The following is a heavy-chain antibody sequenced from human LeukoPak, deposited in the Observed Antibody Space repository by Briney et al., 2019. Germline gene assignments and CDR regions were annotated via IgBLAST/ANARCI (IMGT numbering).Heavy chain of an antibody. Sequence: ASVKVSCKASGYTFTIYVISWVRQAPGQGLEWMGWISAYNGNTNYAQKLQGRVTMTTDTSTSTAYMELRSLRSDDTAVYYCARGSVARNPYYFDYWGQGTLVTVSS. D-gene: IGHD4-23*01. CDR3: ARGSVARNPYYFDY. J-gene: IGHJ4*02. V-gene: IGHV1-18*04. CDR1: GYTFTIYV. CDR2: ISAYNGNT.